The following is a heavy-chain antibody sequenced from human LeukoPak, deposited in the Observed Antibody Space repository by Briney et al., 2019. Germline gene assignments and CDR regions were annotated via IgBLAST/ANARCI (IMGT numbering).Heavy chain of an antibody. J-gene: IGHJ1*01. CDR3: PVSSWSPDAFQH. Sequence: GGSLRLSCAASGFTFSSYSMNWVRQAPGKGLEWVSSISSSSSYIYYADSVKGRFTISRDNAKSSLFLQMISLRAEDTAVYYCPVSSWSPDAFQHWGQGTLVTGSS. CDR2: ISSSSSYI. CDR1: GFTFSSYS. V-gene: IGHV3-21*01. D-gene: IGHD6-13*01.